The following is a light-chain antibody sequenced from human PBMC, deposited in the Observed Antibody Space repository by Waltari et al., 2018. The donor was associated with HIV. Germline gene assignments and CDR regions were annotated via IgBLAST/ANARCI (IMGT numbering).Light chain of an antibody. CDR1: NSDVGGYNL. J-gene: IGLJ1*01. CDR3: CSYADSYSYV. Sequence: QSALTQPRSVSGSPGQSVPISCTGPNSDVGGYNLVSWYQQYPGKAPKFLIYDVNKRPAGVPDRFSASKSGNTASLTISGIQAEDEAEYYCCSYADSYSYVFGTGTKVTVL. CDR2: DVN. V-gene: IGLV2-11*01.